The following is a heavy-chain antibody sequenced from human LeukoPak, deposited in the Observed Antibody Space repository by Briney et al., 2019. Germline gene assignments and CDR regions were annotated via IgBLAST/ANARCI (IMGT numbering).Heavy chain of an antibody. CDR2: IKSKTHGGTT. Sequence: GGSLRLSCAASGFTFSNYGMHWVRQAPGKGLEWVGRIKSKTHGGTTQYAAPVKGRFTISRDDSKTAVYLQMNSLKSEDAAMYYCTTERPYFDNWGQGTLVTVSS. J-gene: IGHJ4*02. CDR3: TTERPYFDN. CDR1: GFTFSNYG. V-gene: IGHV3-15*01.